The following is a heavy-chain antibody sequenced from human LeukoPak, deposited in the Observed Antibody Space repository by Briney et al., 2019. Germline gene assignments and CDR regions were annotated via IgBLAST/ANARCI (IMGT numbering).Heavy chain of an antibody. CDR1: GGSISSYY. CDR2: IYYSGST. J-gene: IGHJ3*02. CDR3: ARGLGDAFDI. V-gene: IGHV4-59*01. D-gene: IGHD3-16*01. Sequence: SETLSLTCTVSGGSISSYYWSWIRQPPGKGLEWIGYIYYSGSTNYNPSLKSRVTISVDTSKNQFSLKLSSVTAADTAVYYCARGLGDAFDIWGQGTMVTVSS.